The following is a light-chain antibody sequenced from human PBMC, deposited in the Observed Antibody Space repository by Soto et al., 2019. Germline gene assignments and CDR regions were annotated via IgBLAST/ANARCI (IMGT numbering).Light chain of an antibody. J-gene: IGKJ1*01. V-gene: IGKV3-20*01. Sequence: EVVLTQSPGTLSLSLGERATLSCRASQIGRGSFIAWYQQKPGQAPRLLIYAASTRVTGIPDRFSGSGSGTDFTLTISRLEPEDFAVYYCQQYGSSQGFVQGTKVDIK. CDR3: QQYGSSQG. CDR2: AAS. CDR1: QIGRGSF.